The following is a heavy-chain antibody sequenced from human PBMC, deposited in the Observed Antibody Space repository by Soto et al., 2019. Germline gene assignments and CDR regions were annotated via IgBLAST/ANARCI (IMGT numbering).Heavy chain of an antibody. CDR3: ARGLRVVVPAP. D-gene: IGHD2-2*01. CDR1: GFTFSSYA. CDR2: ISYDRSNK. V-gene: IGHV3-30-3*01. J-gene: IGHJ5*02. Sequence: GGSLRLSCAASGFTFSSYAMHWVRQAPGKGLEWVAVISYDRSNKYYADSVKGRFTISRDNSKNKLNLQMNSLRVEDTAVYYCARGLRVVVPAPWGQGTLVTVSS.